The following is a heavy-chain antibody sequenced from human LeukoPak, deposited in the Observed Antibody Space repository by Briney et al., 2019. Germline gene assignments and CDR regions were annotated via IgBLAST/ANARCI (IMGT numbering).Heavy chain of an antibody. V-gene: IGHV3-9*01. CDR2: ISWNSGSI. J-gene: IGHJ3*02. CDR3: AKGILDSSSWPHDAFDI. CDR1: GFTFDDYA. D-gene: IGHD6-13*01. Sequence: GGSLRLSCAASGFTFDDYAMHWVRQAPGKGLEWVSGISWNSGSIGYADSVKGRFTISRDNAKNSPYLQMNSLRAEDTALYYCAKGILDSSSWPHDAFDIWGQGTMVTVSS.